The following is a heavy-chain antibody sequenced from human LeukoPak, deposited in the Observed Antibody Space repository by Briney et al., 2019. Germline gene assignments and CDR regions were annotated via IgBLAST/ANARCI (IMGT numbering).Heavy chain of an antibody. CDR3: ARDMVRGRNWFDP. CDR2: ILQTGST. CDR1: GYSISSGYY. V-gene: IGHV4-38-2*02. J-gene: IGHJ5*02. Sequence: SETLSLTCAVSGYSISSGYYWGWIRQPPGEGLGWIGSILQTGSTYYNPSLKSRVTISVDTSKNQFSLKLTSVTAADTAVYYCARDMVRGRNWFDPWGQGTLVTVSS. D-gene: IGHD3-10*01.